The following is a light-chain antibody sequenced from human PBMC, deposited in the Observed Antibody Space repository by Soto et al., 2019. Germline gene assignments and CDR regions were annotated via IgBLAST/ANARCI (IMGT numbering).Light chain of an antibody. CDR3: MQGTHWPIT. Sequence: EAVLTQTPLSSPVTLGQPASISCRSNQSLVHSDGIAYFSWFQQRPGRSPRRLIYKVSNRDSGVPARFSGSGSGTDFALKISRVEAEDVGVYYCMQGTHWPITFGQGTRLEIK. CDR1: QSLVHSDGIAY. V-gene: IGKV2-30*02. J-gene: IGKJ5*01. CDR2: KVS.